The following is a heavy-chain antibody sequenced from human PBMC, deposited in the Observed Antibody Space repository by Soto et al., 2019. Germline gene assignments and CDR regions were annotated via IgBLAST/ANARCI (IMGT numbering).Heavy chain of an antibody. D-gene: IGHD3-3*01. CDR2: INPNNGGT. J-gene: IGHJ4*02. Sequence: HLVQSGAEVKQPGASVKVSCKASGYTFKDYFLHWVRQAPGQGLEWMGWINPNNGGTDYAQKFQGRVTMTRDTSIGTAYMEVSGLRSGDTAVYYCARDPSPDFWSGYYDYWGQGTLITVSS. V-gene: IGHV1-2*02. CDR1: GYTFKDYF. CDR3: ARDPSPDFWSGYYDY.